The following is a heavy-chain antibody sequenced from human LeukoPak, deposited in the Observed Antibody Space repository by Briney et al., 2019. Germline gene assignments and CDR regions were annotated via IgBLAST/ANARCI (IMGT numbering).Heavy chain of an antibody. D-gene: IGHD6-19*01. J-gene: IGHJ4*02. CDR1: GFTFSDYY. CDR3: ARDGQWLIYDY. CDR2: ISSSGSTI. Sequence: VGSLRLSCAASGFTFSDYYMSWIRQAPGKGLEWVSYISSSGSTIYYADSVKGQFTISRDNAKNSLYLQMNSLRAEDTAVYYCARDGQWLIYDYWGQGTLVTVSS. V-gene: IGHV3-11*04.